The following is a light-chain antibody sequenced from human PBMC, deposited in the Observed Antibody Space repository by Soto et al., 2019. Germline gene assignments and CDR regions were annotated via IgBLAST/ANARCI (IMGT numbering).Light chain of an antibody. V-gene: IGKV1-5*03. CDR1: QSISSW. CDR2: KAS. CDR3: QQYNSYPWT. Sequence: DIQMTQSPSTLSASVGDRVTITCRASQSISSWLGWYQQKPGKAPKLLIYKASSLESGVPSRFSGSGSGTEFTLTISSLQPDDFATYYCQQYNSYPWTFGQGNKVEIK. J-gene: IGKJ1*01.